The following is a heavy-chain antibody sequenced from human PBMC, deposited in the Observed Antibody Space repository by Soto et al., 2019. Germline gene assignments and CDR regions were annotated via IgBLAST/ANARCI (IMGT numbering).Heavy chain of an antibody. J-gene: IGHJ4*02. V-gene: IGHV3-30*04. CDR1: GFTFNSLS. CDR2: ISHDGRVT. Sequence: QVQLVESGGGMVQPGTSLRLSCAASGFTFNSLSLHWVRQRPDKGLEWVAVISHDGRVTFYADFVKGRFTVSRDNSKNTIYLPVNSLRAEDTAVYYCAREPDGDSKYFDYWGQGTLVSVSS. CDR3: AREPDGDSKYFDY. D-gene: IGHD2-21*02.